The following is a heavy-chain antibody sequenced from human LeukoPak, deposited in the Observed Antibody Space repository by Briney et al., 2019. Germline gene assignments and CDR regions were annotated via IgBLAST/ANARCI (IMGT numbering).Heavy chain of an antibody. CDR1: GLTFSNYG. D-gene: IGHD3-10*01. V-gene: IGHV3-33*01. CDR3: ARDPNYYGSGTMKVGFDN. J-gene: IGHJ4*02. Sequence: GGSLRLSCAASGLTFSNYGMHWVRQAPGKGLEWVADIWHDGRTKDYGDSVKGRFTISRDNSKNTVYLQMNSLRAEDTAVYYCARDPNYYGSGTMKVGFDNWGQGTLVTVSS. CDR2: IWHDGRTK.